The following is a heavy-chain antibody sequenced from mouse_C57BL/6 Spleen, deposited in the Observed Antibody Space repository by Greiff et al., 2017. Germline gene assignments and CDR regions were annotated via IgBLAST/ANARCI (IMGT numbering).Heavy chain of an antibody. CDR3: ARGTTVGGAWFAY. Sequence: VQVVESGAELAKPGASVKLSCKASGYTFTSYWMHWVKQRPGQGLEWIGYINPSSGYTKYNQKFKDKATLTADKSSSTAYMQLSSRTYEDSAVYYCARGTTVGGAWFAYWGQGTLVTVSA. CDR1: GYTFTSYW. D-gene: IGHD1-1*01. CDR2: INPSSGYT. V-gene: IGHV1-7*01. J-gene: IGHJ3*01.